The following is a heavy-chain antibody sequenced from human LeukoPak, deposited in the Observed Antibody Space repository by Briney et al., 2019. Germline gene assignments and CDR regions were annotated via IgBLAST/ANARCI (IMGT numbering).Heavy chain of an antibody. D-gene: IGHD3-3*01. CDR2: IYPGDSDT. Sequence: GESLKISCKASGYSFSNYWIGWVRQMPGKGLEWMGIIYPGDSDTRYSPSFQGQVTISADKSISTAYLQWSSLKASDTAMYYCARHESDGYYDFWSGGAGYYYYMDVWGKGTTVTVSS. J-gene: IGHJ6*03. V-gene: IGHV5-51*01. CDR1: GYSFSNYW. CDR3: ARHESDGYYDFWSGGAGYYYYMDV.